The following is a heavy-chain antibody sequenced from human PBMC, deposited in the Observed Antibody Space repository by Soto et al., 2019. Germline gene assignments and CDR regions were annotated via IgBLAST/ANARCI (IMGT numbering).Heavy chain of an antibody. V-gene: IGHV1-69*06. CDR3: ASGSYYSNYHYYYGMDV. D-gene: IGHD4-4*01. J-gene: IGHJ6*02. CDR2: VIPIFGTA. Sequence: QVQLVQSGAEVKKPGSLVKVSCKASGGTFSSYAISWVRQAPGQGLEWMGGVIPIFGTANYGQKFQGRVTITAYKATSTAYMELSSLRSEDTAVYYCASGSYYSNYHYYYGMDVWGQGTTVTVSS. CDR1: GGTFSSYA.